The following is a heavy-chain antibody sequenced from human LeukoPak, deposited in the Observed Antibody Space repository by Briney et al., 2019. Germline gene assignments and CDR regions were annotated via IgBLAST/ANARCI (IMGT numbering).Heavy chain of an antibody. V-gene: IGHV3-74*01. Sequence: PGGSLRLSCAASGFTLGKYWMLWVRQAPGKGLESVSRINTDGTVTTYADSVKGRFTVSRDNADNTMFLQMNSVRDEDTAVYYCATKQWLAPPPDSWGQGTPVTVSS. D-gene: IGHD6-19*01. J-gene: IGHJ4*02. CDR3: ATKQWLAPPPDS. CDR1: GFTLGKYW. CDR2: INTDGTVT.